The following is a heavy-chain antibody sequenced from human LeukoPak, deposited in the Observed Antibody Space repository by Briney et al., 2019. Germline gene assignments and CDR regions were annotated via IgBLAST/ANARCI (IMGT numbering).Heavy chain of an antibody. V-gene: IGHV3-30*04. Sequence: GGSLRLSCAASGFTFSSYAMHWVRQAPGKGLEWVAVISYDGSNKYYADSVKGRFTISRDNSKNTLYLQMNSLRAEDTAVYYCARVAGYGGNSYFDYWGQGTLVTVSS. CDR1: GFTFSSYA. D-gene: IGHD4-23*01. J-gene: IGHJ4*02. CDR3: ARVAGYGGNSYFDY. CDR2: ISYDGSNK.